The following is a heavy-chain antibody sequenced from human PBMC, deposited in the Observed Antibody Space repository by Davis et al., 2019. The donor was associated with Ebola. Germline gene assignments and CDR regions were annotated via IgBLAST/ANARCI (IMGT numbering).Heavy chain of an antibody. J-gene: IGHJ4*02. CDR3: AADFIAVAGTFDY. Sequence: SVKVSCKASGFTFTSSAVQWMRQARGQRLEWIGWIVVGSGNTNYAQKFQERVTITRDMSTSTAYMELSSLRSEDTAVYYCAADFIAVAGTFDYWGQGTLVTVSS. CDR1: GFTFTSSA. CDR2: IVVGSGNT. D-gene: IGHD6-19*01. V-gene: IGHV1-58*01.